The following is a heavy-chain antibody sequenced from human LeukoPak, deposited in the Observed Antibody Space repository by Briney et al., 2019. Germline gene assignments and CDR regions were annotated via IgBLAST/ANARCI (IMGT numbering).Heavy chain of an antibody. J-gene: IGHJ4*02. CDR1: GFTFSNYS. CDR3: AREMPVVTADYYFDY. CDR2: ISYDGSNK. D-gene: IGHD4-23*01. V-gene: IGHV3-30-3*01. Sequence: AGGSLRLSCAASGFTFSNYSMHWVRQAPGKGLDWVAVISYDGSNKYYADSVKGRFTISRDNSKETLYLQVSSLRPEDTAVYYCAREMPVVTADYYFDYWGQGALVTVSS.